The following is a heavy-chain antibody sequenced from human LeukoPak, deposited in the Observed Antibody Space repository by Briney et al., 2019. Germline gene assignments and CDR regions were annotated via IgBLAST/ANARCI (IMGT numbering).Heavy chain of an antibody. CDR3: ASLGIAAAGKLFDY. V-gene: IGHV3-7*01. D-gene: IGHD6-13*01. J-gene: IGHJ4*02. Sequence: GGSLRLSCAASGFTFSNYWMSWVRQAPGKGLEWVANIRQDGSEKYSVDSVKGRFTISRDNAKNTLYLQMNSLRAEDTAVYYCASLGIAAAGKLFDYWGQGTLVTVSS. CDR2: IRQDGSEK. CDR1: GFTFSNYW.